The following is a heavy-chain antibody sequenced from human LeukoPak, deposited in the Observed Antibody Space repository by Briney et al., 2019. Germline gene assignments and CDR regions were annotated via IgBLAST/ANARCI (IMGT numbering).Heavy chain of an antibody. D-gene: IGHD3-22*01. J-gene: IGHJ4*02. CDR2: ISGSGGST. CDR3: AKCPGSNSGYYCVFHS. Sequence: GGSLRLSCAASGFRFNTYAMSSIRQAPGKGLEWVSAISGSGGSTYYADSVKGRFTISRDNSKNTLFLQTNNLRVEDTAVYYCAKCPGSNSGYYCVFHSWGQGTLVTVSS. CDR1: GFRFNTYA. V-gene: IGHV3-23*01.